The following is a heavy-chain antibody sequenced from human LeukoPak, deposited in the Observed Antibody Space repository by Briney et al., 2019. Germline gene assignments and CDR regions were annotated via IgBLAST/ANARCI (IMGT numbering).Heavy chain of an antibody. CDR1: GGSISSSSYY. V-gene: IGHV4-39*07. CDR2: IYYSGST. D-gene: IGHD5-18*01. J-gene: IGHJ5*01. CDR3: AREPTAMVSFNWFDP. Sequence: PSETLSLTCTVSGGSISSSSYYWGWIRQPPGKGLEWIGSIYYSGSTYYNPSLKSRVTISVDTSKNQFSLKLSSVTAADTAVYYCAREPTAMVSFNWFDPWGQGTLVTVSS.